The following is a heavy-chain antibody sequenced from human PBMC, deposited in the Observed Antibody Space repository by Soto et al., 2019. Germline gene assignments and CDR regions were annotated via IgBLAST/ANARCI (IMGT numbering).Heavy chain of an antibody. D-gene: IGHD3-22*01. J-gene: IGHJ4*02. CDR3: ARSGGDGYGGDY. CDR1: GGSISSYY. CDR2: IYYSGST. Sequence: QVQLQESGPGLVKPSETLSLTCTVSGGSISSYYWSWIRQPPGKGLEWSGYIYYSGSTNYNPSLKSRVTISVDTSKNQFSLKLSSVTAADTAVYYCARSGGDGYGGDYWGQGTLVTVSS. V-gene: IGHV4-59*08.